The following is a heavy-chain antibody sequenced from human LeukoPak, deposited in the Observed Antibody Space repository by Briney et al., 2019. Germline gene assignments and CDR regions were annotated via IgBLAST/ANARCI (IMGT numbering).Heavy chain of an antibody. J-gene: IGHJ6*02. CDR1: GYTFTRYY. D-gene: IGHD3-22*01. Sequence: ASVKVSCKASGYTFTRYYMHWVRQAPGQGLEWMGIINPSGGSTSYAQKFQGGVTMTRDTSTSTVYMELSSLRSEDTAVYYCARTYYYDSSAAYGMDVWGQGTTVTVSS. CDR3: ARTYYYDSSAAYGMDV. CDR2: INPSGGST. V-gene: IGHV1-46*01.